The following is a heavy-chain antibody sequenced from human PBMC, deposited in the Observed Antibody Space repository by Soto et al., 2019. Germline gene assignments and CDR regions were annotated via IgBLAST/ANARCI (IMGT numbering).Heavy chain of an antibody. V-gene: IGHV1-3*01. J-gene: IGHJ5*02. CDR2: INPDNGNT. Sequence: ASVKVSCKASGYTFTRYTMNWVRQAPGQRLEWMGWINPDNGNTKSSQKFQDRVIITRDTSASTAYMDLSSLRSEDTAVYYCARGIETGKLDPWGQGTLVIVSS. CDR3: ARGIETGKLDP. CDR1: GYTFTRYT. D-gene: IGHD2-15*01.